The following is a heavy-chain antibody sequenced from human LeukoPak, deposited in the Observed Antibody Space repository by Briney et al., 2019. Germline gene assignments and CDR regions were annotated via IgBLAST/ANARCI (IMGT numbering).Heavy chain of an antibody. CDR1: GFTFDDYG. CDR3: ARDLEDFWSGSDAFDI. Sequence: GGSLRLSCAASGFTFDDYGMSWVRQAPGKGLEWVSGINWNGGSTGYADSVKGRFTISRDNAKNSLYLQMNSLRAEDTALYHCARDLEDFWSGSDAFDIWGQGTMVTVSS. CDR2: INWNGGST. V-gene: IGHV3-20*01. D-gene: IGHD3-3*01. J-gene: IGHJ3*02.